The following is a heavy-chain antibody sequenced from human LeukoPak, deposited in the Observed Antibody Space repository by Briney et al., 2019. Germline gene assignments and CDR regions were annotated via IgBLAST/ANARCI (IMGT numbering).Heavy chain of an antibody. CDR3: ARDGAEGDNSAFDI. CDR2: TRNKARGYTT. Sequence: GGSLRLSCAASGFTVSSNYMSWVRQAPGKGLEWVGRTRNKARGYTTEYAASAKGRFTISRDDSKTLVFLQMNSLKTEDTAVYFCARDGAEGDNSAFDIRGQGTVVTVSS. J-gene: IGHJ3*02. CDR1: GFTVSSNY. V-gene: IGHV3-72*01. D-gene: IGHD3-22*01.